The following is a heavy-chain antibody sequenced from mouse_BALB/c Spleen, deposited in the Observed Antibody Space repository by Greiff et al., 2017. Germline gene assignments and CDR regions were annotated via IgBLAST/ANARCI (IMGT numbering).Heavy chain of an antibody. Sequence: EVQLVESGGGLVKPGGSLKLSCAASGFAFSSYDMSWVRQTPEKRLEWVAYISSGGGSTYYPDTVKGRFTISRDNAKNTLYLQMSSLKSEDTAMYYCARIPITTVVAGEKNYFDYWGQGTTLTVSS. CDR1: GFAFSSYD. CDR2: ISSGGGST. D-gene: IGHD1-1*01. J-gene: IGHJ2*01. V-gene: IGHV5-12-1*01. CDR3: ARIPITTVVAGEKNYFDY.